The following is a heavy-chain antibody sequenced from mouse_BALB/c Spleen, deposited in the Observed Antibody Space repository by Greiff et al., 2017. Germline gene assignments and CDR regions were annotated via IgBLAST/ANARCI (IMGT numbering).Heavy chain of an antibody. J-gene: IGHJ2*01. Sequence: VQLQQSGAELARPGASVKLSCKASGYTFTSYWMQWVKQRPGQGLEWIGAIYPGDGDTRYTQKFKGKATLTADKSSSTAYMQLSSLASEDSAVYYCAPAMITIDYWGQGTTLTVSS. D-gene: IGHD2-4*01. CDR3: APAMITIDY. CDR1: GYTFTSYW. CDR2: IYPGDGDT. V-gene: IGHV1-87*01.